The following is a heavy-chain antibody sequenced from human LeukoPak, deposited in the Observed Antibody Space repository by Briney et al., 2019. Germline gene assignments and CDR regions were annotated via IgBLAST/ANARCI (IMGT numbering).Heavy chain of an antibody. D-gene: IGHD2-2*01. J-gene: IGHJ4*02. CDR3: ARESIVVVPAAIFLGPDY. CDR2: ISYDGSNK. V-gene: IGHV3-30*01. CDR1: EFTFSSYA. Sequence: PGRSLGLSCAASEFTFSSYAMHWVRQAPGKGLEWVAVISYDGSNKYYADSVKGRFTISRDNSKNTLYLQMNSLRAEDTAVYYCARESIVVVPAAIFLGPDYWGQGTLVTVSS.